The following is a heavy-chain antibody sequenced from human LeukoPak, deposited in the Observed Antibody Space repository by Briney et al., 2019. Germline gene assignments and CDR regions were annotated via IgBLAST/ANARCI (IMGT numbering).Heavy chain of an antibody. CDR2: IYHSGST. J-gene: IGHJ4*02. CDR1: GYSISSCYY. V-gene: IGHV4-38-2*01. Sequence: PSETLSLTCAVSGYSISSCYYWGWIRQPPGKGLEWIGSIYHSGSTYYNPSLKSRVTISVDTSKNQFSLKLSSVTAADTAVYYCARLKIGPARDFDYWGQGTLVTVSS. D-gene: IGHD3-22*01. CDR3: ARLKIGPARDFDY.